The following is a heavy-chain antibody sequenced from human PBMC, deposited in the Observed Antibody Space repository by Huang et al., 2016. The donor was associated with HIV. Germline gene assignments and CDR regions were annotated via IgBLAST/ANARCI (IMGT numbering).Heavy chain of an antibody. CDR2: IDYSGST. V-gene: IGHV4-59*11. D-gene: IGHD3-3*01. CDR3: ARDHHDFWRGYRRMYFFDH. J-gene: IGHJ4*02. CDR1: GGSISTHY. Sequence: QVQLQESGPGLVKPSETLSLTCTVSGGSISTHYWSWIRQPPGKGLEWIGSIDYSGSTNYSHPLRSRVTILLDTPKNQFSLRVNSVTAADTAMYYCARDHHDFWRGYRRMYFFDHWGQGTLVTVSS.